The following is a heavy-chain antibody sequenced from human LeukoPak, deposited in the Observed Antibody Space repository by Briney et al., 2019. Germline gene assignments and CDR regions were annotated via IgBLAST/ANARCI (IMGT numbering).Heavy chain of an antibody. J-gene: IGHJ4*02. Sequence: TLSLTCTVSGGSISSYYWSWIRQPPGKGLEWIGYIYYSGSTNYNPSLRSRVTISVETSKNQFSLKVSSVTAADTAVYYCARAPGVMTAFDYWGQGALVTVSS. D-gene: IGHD2-21*02. V-gene: IGHV4-59*01. CDR2: IYYSGST. CDR1: GGSISSYY. CDR3: ARAPGVMTAFDY.